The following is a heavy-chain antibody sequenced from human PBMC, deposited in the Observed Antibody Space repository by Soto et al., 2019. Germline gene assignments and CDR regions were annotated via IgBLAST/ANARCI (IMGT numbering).Heavy chain of an antibody. D-gene: IGHD2-15*01. CDR3: ARLGYCSGGSCDFDY. V-gene: IGHV3-53*04. CDR1: GFTVNSNY. J-gene: IGHJ4*02. Sequence: EVQLVESGGGLVQPGGSLRLSCAASGFTVNSNYMSWVRQAPGKGLEWVSVIYSGGSTYYADSVKGRFTISRHNSKNTLYLQMNSLRAEDTAVYYCARLGYCSGGSCDFDYWGQGTLVTVSS. CDR2: IYSGGST.